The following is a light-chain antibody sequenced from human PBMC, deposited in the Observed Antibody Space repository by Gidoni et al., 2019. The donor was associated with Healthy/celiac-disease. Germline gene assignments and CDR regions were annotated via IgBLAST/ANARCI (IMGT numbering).Light chain of an antibody. CDR2: GAS. J-gene: IGKJ1*01. CDR1: QSVSSSY. V-gene: IGKV3-20*01. CDR3: QQYGSSPT. Sequence: EIVLTQSPGTLSLSPGERATLSCSAIQSVSSSYLAWYQQKPGQAPRLLIYGASSRATGIPDRFSGSGSGTDFTLTISRLEPEDFAVYYCQQYGSSPTFGQGTKVEIK.